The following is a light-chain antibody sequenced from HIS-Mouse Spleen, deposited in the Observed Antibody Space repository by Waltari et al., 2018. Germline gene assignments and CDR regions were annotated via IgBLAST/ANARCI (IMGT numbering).Light chain of an antibody. CDR2: GAS. CDR1: QSVSSN. J-gene: IGKJ1*01. Sequence: EIVMTQSPATLSVSPGERATLSCRASQSVSSNLAWYQQKPGQAPRRLIYGASTRATGIPARFSGSGSVTEFTLTISSMQSEDFAVYYCQQYNNWPRTFGQGTKVEIK. CDR3: QQYNNWPRT. V-gene: IGKV3-15*01.